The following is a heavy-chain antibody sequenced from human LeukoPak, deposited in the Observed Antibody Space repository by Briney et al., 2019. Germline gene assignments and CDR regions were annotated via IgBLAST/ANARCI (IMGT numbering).Heavy chain of an antibody. J-gene: IGHJ3*02. D-gene: IGHD1-26*01. V-gene: IGHV1-2*02. CDR2: INPNSGGT. CDR3: ARVNTNVGDAFDI. CDR1: GYTFTGYY. Sequence: ASVKVSCKASGYTFTGYYMHWVRQAPGQGLEWMGWINPNSGGTNYAQKFQGRVTMTRDTSISTAYMELSRLRSDDTAVYYCARVNTNVGDAFDIWGQGTMVTVSS.